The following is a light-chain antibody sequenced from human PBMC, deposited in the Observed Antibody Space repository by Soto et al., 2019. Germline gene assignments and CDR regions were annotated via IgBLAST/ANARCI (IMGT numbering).Light chain of an antibody. CDR2: WAS. CDR3: QQYYRIPYT. Sequence: DIVMTQSPDSLAVSLGEMATINCKSSQSVLSSSNNKNFLAWYQQKPGQSPKLLIYWASTRESGVPDRFSGSGSGTHFTLTICSLQAEDVAVYYCQQYYRIPYTFGQGTKLEIK. J-gene: IGKJ2*01. V-gene: IGKV4-1*01. CDR1: QSVLSSSNNKNF.